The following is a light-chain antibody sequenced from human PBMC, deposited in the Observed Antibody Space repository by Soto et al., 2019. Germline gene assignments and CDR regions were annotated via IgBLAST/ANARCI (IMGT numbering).Light chain of an antibody. Sequence: DIILTQSPDTLSLSPGERATLSCRASQTVSSNYFAWCQQRPGQAPRIIIYGASTRAAGIPDRFSGSGSGTDFTLTITRLEPEDSAVYFCQQYTGPPTTFGKGTRLEIK. CDR3: QQYTGPPTT. J-gene: IGKJ5*01. CDR1: QTVSSNY. V-gene: IGKV3-20*01. CDR2: GAS.